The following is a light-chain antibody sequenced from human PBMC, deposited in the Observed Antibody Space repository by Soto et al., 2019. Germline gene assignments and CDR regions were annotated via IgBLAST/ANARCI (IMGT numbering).Light chain of an antibody. CDR3: QQYYSYPTT. CDR2: AAS. Sequence: LPVTPSPSSLSAFTGDRVTITFPARQGISSYLAWYQQKPGKAPKLLIYAASTLQSGVPSRFSGSGSGTDFTLTISCLQSEDFATYYCQQYYSYPTTFGQGTKVDIK. J-gene: IGKJ1*01. V-gene: IGKV1-8*01. CDR1: QGISSY.